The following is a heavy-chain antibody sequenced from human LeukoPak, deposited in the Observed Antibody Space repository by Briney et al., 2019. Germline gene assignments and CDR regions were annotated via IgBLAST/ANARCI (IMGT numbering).Heavy chain of an antibody. J-gene: IGHJ3*01. CDR3: ARPIGSKNAFDV. V-gene: IGHV4-59*08. CDR2: INYSGST. D-gene: IGHD4-11*01. Sequence: SETLSLTGTVSGGSISNYYWTWMRQSPGKGLEWIGYINYSGSTSYNPSLKSRVSMSVDTSKNQFSLNLNSVTAADAAVYYCARPIGSKNAFDVWGQGTMVTVSS. CDR1: GGSISNYY.